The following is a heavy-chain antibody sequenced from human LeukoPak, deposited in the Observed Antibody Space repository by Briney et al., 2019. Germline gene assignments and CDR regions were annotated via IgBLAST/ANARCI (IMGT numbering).Heavy chain of an antibody. J-gene: IGHJ2*01. CDR3: ARGDDSYWYFDL. CDR1: GFTFTSYW. D-gene: IGHD3-9*01. V-gene: IGHV3-74*01. Sequence: GGSLRLSCATSGFTFTSYWMHWVRQVAGKGLVWLARVDHGGSGTNYADSVKGRFTISRDNAKSTVYLQMNSLRVEDTAVYYCARGDDSYWYFDLWGRGTLVTVSS. CDR2: VDHGGSGT.